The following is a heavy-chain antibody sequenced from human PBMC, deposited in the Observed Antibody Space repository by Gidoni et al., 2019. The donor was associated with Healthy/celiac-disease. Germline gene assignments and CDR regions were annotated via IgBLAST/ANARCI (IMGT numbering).Heavy chain of an antibody. CDR2: ITPIFGTA. CDR1: GATFSSYA. D-gene: IGHD3-10*01. V-gene: IGHV1-69*01. Sequence: QVQLVQSGAEVKKPGSSVKVSCKASGATFSSYAISWVRQAPGQGLEWMGGITPIFGTANSAQNFQGRFTITAAESTSTASMELSSLGSEDTAVYSCARDIGRGWGQGTLVTVSS. CDR3: ARDIGRG. J-gene: IGHJ4*02.